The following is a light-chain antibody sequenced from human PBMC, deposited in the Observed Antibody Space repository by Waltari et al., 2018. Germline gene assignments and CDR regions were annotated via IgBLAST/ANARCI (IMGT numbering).Light chain of an antibody. CDR3: QQYDNLPLT. Sequence: DFQMTQSPSSLSASVGDRVTITCQASQDISNYLNWYQQKPGKAPKLLIYDASNLETGVPSRFSGIGSGTDFTFTISSLQPEDIATYYCQQYDNLPLTFGPGTKVNIK. CDR1: QDISNY. V-gene: IGKV1-33*01. J-gene: IGKJ3*01. CDR2: DAS.